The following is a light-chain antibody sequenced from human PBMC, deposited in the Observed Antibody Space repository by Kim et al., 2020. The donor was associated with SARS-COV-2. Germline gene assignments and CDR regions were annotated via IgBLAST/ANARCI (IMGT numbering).Light chain of an antibody. Sequence: DIQMTQSPSSLSASVGDTVTITCRASQGIRNGLGWYQQKPGKAPNRLIYAVSTLQSGVPSRFSGSGSGTEFTLTISSLQPEDFATYYCLQHDRYPLTFGGGTKVDIK. CDR3: LQHDRYPLT. V-gene: IGKV1-17*01. J-gene: IGKJ4*01. CDR1: QGIRNG. CDR2: AVS.